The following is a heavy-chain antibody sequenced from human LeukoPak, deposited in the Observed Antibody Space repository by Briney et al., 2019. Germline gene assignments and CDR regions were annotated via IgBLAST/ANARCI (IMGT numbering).Heavy chain of an antibody. V-gene: IGHV3-30*02. CDR1: GFTFSSYG. D-gene: IGHD3-22*01. CDR3: AKEKKYYYDGSGYPGYDY. CDR2: IRYDGSNK. J-gene: IGHJ4*02. Sequence: GGSLRLSCAASGFTFSSYGMHWVRQAPGKGLEWVAFIRYDGSNKYYADSVKGRFTISRDNSKNTLYLQMNSLRAEDTAVYYCAKEKKYYYDGSGYPGYDYWGQGTLVTVSS.